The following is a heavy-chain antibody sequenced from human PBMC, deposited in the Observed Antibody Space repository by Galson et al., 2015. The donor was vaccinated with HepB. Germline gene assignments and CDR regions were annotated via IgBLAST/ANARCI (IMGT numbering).Heavy chain of an antibody. Sequence: SLRLSCAASGFTFSSYWMSWVRQAPGKGLEWVANIKQDGSEKYYVDSVKGRFTISRDNAKNSLYLQMNSLRAEDTAVYYCAREPLYYDFWSGYYRENPRAFDYWGQGTLVTVSS. CDR3: AREPLYYDFWSGYYRENPRAFDY. CDR2: IKQDGSEK. J-gene: IGHJ4*02. V-gene: IGHV3-7*01. D-gene: IGHD3-3*01. CDR1: GFTFSSYW.